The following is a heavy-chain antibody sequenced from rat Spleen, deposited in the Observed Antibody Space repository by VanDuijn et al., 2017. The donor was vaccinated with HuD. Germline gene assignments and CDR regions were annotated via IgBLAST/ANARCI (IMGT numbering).Heavy chain of an antibody. CDR2: IWSGGST. CDR3: ARDDYYDGSYYSPFDY. D-gene: IGHD1-12*02. V-gene: IGHV2-4*01. CDR1: GFSLTSYG. Sequence: QVQLKESGPGLVQPSQTLSLTCTVSGFSLTSYGVSWVRQPPGKGLEWIGAIWSGGSTDYNSLLTSRLSISRDTSKSQVFLKMNSLQTEDTATYYCARDDYYDGSYYSPFDYWGQGVMVTVSS. J-gene: IGHJ2*01.